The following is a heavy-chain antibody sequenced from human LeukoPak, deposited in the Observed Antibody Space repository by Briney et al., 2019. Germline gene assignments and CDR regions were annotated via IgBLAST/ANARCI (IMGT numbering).Heavy chain of an antibody. CDR2: VYSSAST. D-gene: IGHD3-22*01. J-gene: IGHJ3*02. CDR1: RVSLSRFL. Sequence: LQTLSLTRTVSRVSLSRFLGSCIRQPAGHQLECVGRVYSSASTNYNPSIKGRLTMSVDTSKNQFSLKLISVTAAYTAVYYCARQAYDTGYDAFDIWGQGTMVTVSS. CDR3: ARQAYDTGYDAFDI. V-gene: IGHV4-4*07.